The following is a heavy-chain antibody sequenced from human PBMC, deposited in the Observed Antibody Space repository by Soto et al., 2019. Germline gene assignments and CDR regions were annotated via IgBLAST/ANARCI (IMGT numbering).Heavy chain of an antibody. CDR3: ARDGSGQLVRTRYYGMDV. CDR1: GFTFSDYY. J-gene: IGHJ6*02. V-gene: IGHV3-11*04. Sequence: PGGSLRLSCAASGFTFSDYYMSWISQAPGKGLEWVSYISSSGSTIYYADSVKGRFTISRDNAKNSLYLQMNSLRDEDTAVYYCARDGSGQLVRTRYYGMDVWGQGTTVTVSS. CDR2: ISSSGSTI. D-gene: IGHD6-6*01.